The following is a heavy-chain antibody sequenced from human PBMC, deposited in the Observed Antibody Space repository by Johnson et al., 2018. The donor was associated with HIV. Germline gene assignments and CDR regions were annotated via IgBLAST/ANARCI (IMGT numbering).Heavy chain of an antibody. J-gene: IGHJ3*02. CDR3: ARVRRSGWYDNDAFDI. V-gene: IGHV3-30*03. D-gene: IGHD6-19*01. Sequence: QMQLVESGGGVVQPWRSLRLSCAASGFTFGSYGMHWVRQAPGKGLEWVAVISYDGSNKYSADSVKGRFTISRDDSKNTLYLQMNSLIPEDTAVYYCARVRRSGWYDNDAFDIWGQGTMVTVSS. CDR2: ISYDGSNK. CDR1: GFTFGSYG.